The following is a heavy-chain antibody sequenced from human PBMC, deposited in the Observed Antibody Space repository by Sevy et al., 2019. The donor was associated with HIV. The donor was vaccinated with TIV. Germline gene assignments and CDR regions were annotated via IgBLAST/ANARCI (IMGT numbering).Heavy chain of an antibody. CDR3: TRVRALNYYDTSVSMEYNWFDP. V-gene: IGHV1-8*02. Sequence: ASVKVSCKASGYTFTSYDINWVRQATGQGLEWMGWMNPNTGNTGYARKFQGRVTLTRDTSTSTAYMELRSLRSDDTAIYYCTRVRALNYYDTSVSMEYNWFDPWGQGTLVTVSS. CDR1: GYTFTSYD. CDR2: MNPNTGNT. J-gene: IGHJ5*02. D-gene: IGHD3-22*01.